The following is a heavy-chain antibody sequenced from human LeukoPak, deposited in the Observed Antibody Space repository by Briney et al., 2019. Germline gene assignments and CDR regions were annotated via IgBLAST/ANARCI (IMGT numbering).Heavy chain of an antibody. CDR3: ARVGYYYYYMDV. J-gene: IGHJ6*03. V-gene: IGHV4-34*01. Sequence: SETLSLTCAVYGGSFSGYYWSWVRQPPGKGLEWIGEINHSGSTNYNPSLKSRVTISVDTSKNQFSLKLSSVTAADTAVYYCARVGYYYYYMDVWGKGTTVTVSS. CDR2: INHSGST. CDR1: GGSFSGYY.